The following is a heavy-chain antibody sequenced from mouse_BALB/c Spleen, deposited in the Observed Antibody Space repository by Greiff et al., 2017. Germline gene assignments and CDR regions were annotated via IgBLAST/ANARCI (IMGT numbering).Heavy chain of an antibody. CDR2: IWGDGST. D-gene: IGHD4-1*01. V-gene: IGHV2-6-6*01. CDR3: AQTGRFAY. Sequence: VQRVESGPGLVAPSQSLSITCTVSGFSLTNSGVHWVRQSPGKGLEWLGVIWGDGSTNYNSAFKSRLSISKDNSKSQVFLKMNSLQTDDTARYYCAQTGRFAYWGQGTLVTVSA. CDR1: GFSLTNSG. J-gene: IGHJ3*01.